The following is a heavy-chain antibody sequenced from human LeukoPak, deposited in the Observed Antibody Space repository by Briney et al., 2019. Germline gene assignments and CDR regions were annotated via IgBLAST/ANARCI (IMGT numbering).Heavy chain of an antibody. D-gene: IGHD6-19*01. CDR3: ARDIHSSGWYRNAFDI. Sequence: SVKVSCKASGGIFSSYAISWVRQAPGQGLEWMGGILPIFGTANYAQKFQGRVTITADESSSTVYMELSSLRSEDTAVYYCARDIHSSGWYRNAFDIWGQGTMVTVSS. CDR1: GGIFSSYA. J-gene: IGHJ3*02. CDR2: ILPIFGTA. V-gene: IGHV1-69*13.